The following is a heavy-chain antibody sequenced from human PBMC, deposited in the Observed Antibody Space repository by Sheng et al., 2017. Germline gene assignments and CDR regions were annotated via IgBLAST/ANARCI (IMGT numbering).Heavy chain of an antibody. Sequence: QVQLVQSGAEVKKPGASVKVSCKASGYTFTSYGISWVRQAPGQGLEWMGWISAYNGNTNYAQKLQGRVTMTTDTSTSTAYMELRSLRSDDTAVYYCARGRRGTSYYDSSGYYGSWGQGTLVTVSS. CDR3: ARGRRGTSYYDSSGYYGS. V-gene: IGHV1-18*01. D-gene: IGHD3-22*01. CDR2: ISAYNGNT. CDR1: GYTFTSYG. J-gene: IGHJ5*02.